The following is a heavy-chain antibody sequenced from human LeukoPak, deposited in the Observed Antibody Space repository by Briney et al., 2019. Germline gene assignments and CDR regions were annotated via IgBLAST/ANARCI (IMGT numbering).Heavy chain of an antibody. J-gene: IGHJ4*02. CDR2: IYYSGST. D-gene: IGHD3-22*01. CDR1: GGSISSGGYS. V-gene: IGHV4-61*08. Sequence: SETLSLTCAVSGGSISSGGYSWSWIRQPPGKGLEWIGYIYYSGSTNYNPSLKSRVTISVDTSKNQFSLKLSSVTAADTAVYYCARTTFVYYYDSSGYHFDYWGQGTLVTVSS. CDR3: ARTTFVYYYDSSGYHFDY.